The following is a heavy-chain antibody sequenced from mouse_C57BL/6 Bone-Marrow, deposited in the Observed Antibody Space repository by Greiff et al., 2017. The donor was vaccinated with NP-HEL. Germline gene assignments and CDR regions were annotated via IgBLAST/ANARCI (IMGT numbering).Heavy chain of an antibody. V-gene: IGHV1-50*01. CDR3: ARSRYYGSSYDFDY. CDR1: GYTFTSYW. CDR2: IDPSDSYT. J-gene: IGHJ2*01. Sequence: VQLQQPGAELVKPGASVKLSCKASGYTFTSYWLQWVKQRPGQGLEWIGEIDPSDSYTNYNQKFKGKATLTVDTSSSTAYMHLSSLTSEDSAVYYCARSRYYGSSYDFDYWGQGTTLTVSS. D-gene: IGHD1-1*01.